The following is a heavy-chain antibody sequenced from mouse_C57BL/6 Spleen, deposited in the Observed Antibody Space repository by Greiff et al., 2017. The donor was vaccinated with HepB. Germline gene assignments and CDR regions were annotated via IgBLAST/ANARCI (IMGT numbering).Heavy chain of an antibody. CDR1: GYTFTSYW. D-gene: IGHD1-1*01. CDR3: ASLNYGSSSWYFDV. V-gene: IGHV1-50*01. Sequence: VQLQQPGAELVKPGASVKLSCKASGYTFTSYWMQWVKQRPGQGLEWIGEIDPSDSYTNYNQKFKGKATLTVDPSSSTAYMQRSGLTSEDSAVYYWASLNYGSSSWYFDVWGTGTTVTVSS. CDR2: IDPSDSYT. J-gene: IGHJ1*03.